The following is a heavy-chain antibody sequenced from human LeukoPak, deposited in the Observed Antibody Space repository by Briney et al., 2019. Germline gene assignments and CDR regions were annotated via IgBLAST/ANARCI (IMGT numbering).Heavy chain of an antibody. V-gene: IGHV1-18*01. Sequence: ASVKVSCKASGYTFTGYGISWVRQAPGQGLEWMGWISAYNGNTNYAQKLQGRVTMTTDTSTSTAYMELRSLRSDDTAVYYCALRGSSPGIAAAGMLWFDPWGQGTLVTVSS. CDR1: GYTFTGYG. CDR2: ISAYNGNT. D-gene: IGHD6-13*01. CDR3: ALRGSSPGIAAAGMLWFDP. J-gene: IGHJ5*02.